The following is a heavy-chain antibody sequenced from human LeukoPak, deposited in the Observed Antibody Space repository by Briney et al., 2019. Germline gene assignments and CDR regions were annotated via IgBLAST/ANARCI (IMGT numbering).Heavy chain of an antibody. CDR3: VREELLHNWFDP. D-gene: IGHD2-15*01. J-gene: IGHJ5*02. CDR2: ISSSSSYI. CDR1: GFTFSSYS. V-gene: IGHV3-21*01. Sequence: PGGSLRLSCAASGFTFSSYSMNWVRQAPGKGLEWVSSISSSSSYIYYADSVKGRFTIPRDNAKNSLYLQMNSLRAEDTAVYYCVREELLHNWFDPWGQGTLVTVSS.